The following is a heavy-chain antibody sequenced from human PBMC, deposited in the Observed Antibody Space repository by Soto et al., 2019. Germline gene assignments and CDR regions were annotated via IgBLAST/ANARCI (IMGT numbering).Heavy chain of an antibody. D-gene: IGHD2-2*02. V-gene: IGHV3-23*01. CDR3: AKEDIVVVPAAIPPGYYYYYGMDV. CDR2: ISGSGGST. Sequence: GGSLRLSCAASGFTFSNYAMSWVRQAPGKGLEWVSAISGSGGSTYYADSVKGRFTISRDNSKNTLYLQMNSLRAEDTAVYYCAKEDIVVVPAAIPPGYYYYYGMDVWGQGTTVTVS. CDR1: GFTFSNYA. J-gene: IGHJ6*02.